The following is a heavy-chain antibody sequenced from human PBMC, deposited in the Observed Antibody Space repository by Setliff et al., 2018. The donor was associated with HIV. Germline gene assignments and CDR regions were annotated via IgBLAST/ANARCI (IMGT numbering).Heavy chain of an antibody. CDR2: IDYRGST. CDR1: GGSLSTSSFY. V-gene: IGHV4-61*01. J-gene: IGHJ5*02. CDR3: ARGNTISEVVTTNWLDP. Sequence: SETLSLTCTVSGGSLSTSSFYWGWIRQPPGKGLQWIGYIDYRGSTSYNPSLKSRVTISEDTSKKQISLRLRFVTAADTAVYYCARGNTISEVVTTNWLDPWGQGTLVTVSS. D-gene: IGHD3-3*01.